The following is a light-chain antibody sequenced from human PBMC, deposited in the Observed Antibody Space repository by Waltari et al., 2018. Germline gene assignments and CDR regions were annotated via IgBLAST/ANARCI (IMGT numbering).Light chain of an antibody. CDR3: MQALQTPRT. J-gene: IGKJ2*01. CDR2: LAS. V-gene: IGKV2-28*01. CDR1: QSLLESNGYNY. Sequence: DIVLTQSPLSLPVTPGEPASISCRSRQSLLESNGYNYLDWSLQKPGQSPQLLISLASDRASGVPDRFSGSASGTDFTLKISRVEAEDVGVYYCMQALQTPRTFGQGTKLEIK.